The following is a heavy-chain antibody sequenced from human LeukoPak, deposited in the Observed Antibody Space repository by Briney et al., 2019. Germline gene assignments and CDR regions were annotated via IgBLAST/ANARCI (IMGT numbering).Heavy chain of an antibody. J-gene: IGHJ4*02. V-gene: IGHV1-18*04. CDR2: ISAYNGNT. D-gene: IGHD6-13*01. CDR1: GYTFTSHG. CDR3: ARDDLYSSSWYIY. Sequence: ASVKVSCKASGYTFTSHGISWVRQAPGQGLEWMGWISAYNGNTNYVQRLQGRVTMTTDTSTTTAYMELRSLRSDDTAVYYCARDDLYSSSWYIYWGQGTLVTVSS.